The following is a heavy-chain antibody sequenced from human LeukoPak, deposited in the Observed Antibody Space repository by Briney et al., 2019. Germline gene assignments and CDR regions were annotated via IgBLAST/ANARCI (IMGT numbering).Heavy chain of an antibody. CDR3: ARDREGITMTADY. D-gene: IGHD3-22*01. J-gene: IGHJ4*02. CDR1: GGSFSGYY. CDR2: INHSGST. Sequence: SETLSLTCAVYGGSFSGYYWSWIRQPPGKGLEWIGEINHSGSTNYNPSLKSRVTISVDTSKNQFSLKLSSVTAADTAVYYCARDREGITMTADYWGQGTLVTVSS. V-gene: IGHV4-34*01.